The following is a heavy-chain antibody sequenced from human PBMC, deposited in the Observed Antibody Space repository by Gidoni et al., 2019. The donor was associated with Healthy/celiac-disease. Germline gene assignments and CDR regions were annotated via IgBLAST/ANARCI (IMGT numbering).Heavy chain of an antibody. CDR3: ARDPGGELLGEEYGMDV. CDR1: GFTFSDYY. J-gene: IGHJ6*02. V-gene: IGHV3-11*05. D-gene: IGHD1-26*01. CDR2: ISSSSSYT. Sequence: QVQLVESGGGLVKPGGSLRLSCAASGFTFSDYYMSWIRQAPGKGLEWVSYISSSSSYTNYADSVKGRFTISRDNAKNSLYLQMNSLRAEDTAVYYCARDPGGELLGEEYGMDVWGQGTTVTVSS.